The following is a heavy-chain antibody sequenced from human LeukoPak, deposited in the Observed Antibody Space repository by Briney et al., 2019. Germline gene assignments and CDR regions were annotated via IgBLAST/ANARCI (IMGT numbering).Heavy chain of an antibody. Sequence: SVKVSCKASGGTFSSYAISWARQAPGQGLEWMGRIIPILGIANYAQKFQGRVTITADKSTSTDYMELSSLRSEDTAVYYCARTVCSGGSCYFSPQHMFDYWGQGTLVTVSS. D-gene: IGHD2-15*01. CDR2: IIPILGIA. CDR1: GGTFSSYA. V-gene: IGHV1-69*04. J-gene: IGHJ4*02. CDR3: ARTVCSGGSCYFSPQHMFDY.